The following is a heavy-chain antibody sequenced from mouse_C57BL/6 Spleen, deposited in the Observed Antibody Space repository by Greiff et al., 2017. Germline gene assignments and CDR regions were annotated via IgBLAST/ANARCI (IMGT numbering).Heavy chain of an antibody. CDR1: GYTFTSYW. D-gene: IGHD1-1*01. CDR3: ARGGATVRYFDV. V-gene: IGHV1-69*01. J-gene: IGHJ1*03. Sequence: QVQLQQSGAELVMPGASVKLSCKASGYTFTSYWMHWVKQRPGQGLEWIGEIDPSDSYTSYNQKFKGKSTLTVDKSSSTAYMQLSSLTSEDSAVYCCARGGATVRYFDVWGTGTTVTVSS. CDR2: IDPSDSYT.